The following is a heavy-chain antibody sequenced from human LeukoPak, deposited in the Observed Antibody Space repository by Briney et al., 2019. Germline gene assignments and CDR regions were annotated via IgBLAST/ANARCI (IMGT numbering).Heavy chain of an antibody. CDR3: AXXXXXXXXXVRAPGAFDI. CDR2: IYYSGST. V-gene: IGHV4-59*01. Sequence: SXXXXXXXYXXWIRQPPGXGRXXXXYIYYSGSTNYNPSLKSRVTISVDTXXNQCSLRLRSVNAADTAVYYCAXXXXXXXXXVRAPGAFDIWGQGTMVTVSS. CDR1: XXXXXXXY. J-gene: IGHJ3*02.